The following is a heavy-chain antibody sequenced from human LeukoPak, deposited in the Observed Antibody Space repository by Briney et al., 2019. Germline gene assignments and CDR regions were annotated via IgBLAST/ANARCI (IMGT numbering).Heavy chain of an antibody. Sequence: ASVKVSCKASGYIFTSYGISWVRQAPGQGLEWMGWISAYNGNTNYAQKLQGRVTMTTDTSTSTAYMELRSLRSDDTAVYYCAREQVDIVVVVAAYSSHLDAFDIWGQGTMVTVSS. J-gene: IGHJ3*02. D-gene: IGHD2-15*01. CDR1: GYIFTSYG. V-gene: IGHV1-18*04. CDR3: AREQVDIVVVVAAYSSHLDAFDI. CDR2: ISAYNGNT.